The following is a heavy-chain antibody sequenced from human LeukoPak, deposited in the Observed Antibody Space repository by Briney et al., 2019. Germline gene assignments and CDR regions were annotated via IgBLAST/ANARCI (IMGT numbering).Heavy chain of an antibody. CDR2: IRFDESIK. V-gene: IGHV3-30*02. D-gene: IGHD3-10*02. CDR1: GFPFNNFG. Sequence: GGSLRLSCAVSGFPFNNFGMHWVRQAPGKGLEWVAFIRFDESIKNYADSVKGRFTISRDNAKNSLYLQMNSLRAEDTAVYYCAELGITMIGGVWGKGTTVTISS. CDR3: AELGITMIGGV. J-gene: IGHJ6*04.